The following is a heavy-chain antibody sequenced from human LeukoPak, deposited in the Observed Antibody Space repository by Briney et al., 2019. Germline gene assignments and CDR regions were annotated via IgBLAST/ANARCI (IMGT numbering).Heavy chain of an antibody. V-gene: IGHV4-59*12. J-gene: IGHJ5*02. CDR2: VDHTGST. CDR1: DDSITMYY. Sequence: SETLSLTCSVSDDSITMYYWTWIRQPPGKGLEWIGYVDHTGSTNFNPSLNGRVSISRDTTKNLFSLKLSSVTAADTAVYYCAREGTMIVVDTNWFDPWGQGTLVTVSS. D-gene: IGHD3-22*01. CDR3: AREGTMIVVDTNWFDP.